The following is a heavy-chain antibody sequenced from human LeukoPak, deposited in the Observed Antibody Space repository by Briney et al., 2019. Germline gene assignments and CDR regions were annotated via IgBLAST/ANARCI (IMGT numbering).Heavy chain of an antibody. CDR2: IIPIFGTA. V-gene: IGHV1-69*05. CDR1: GGTFSSYA. Sequence: GASVKVSCKASGGTFSSYAISWVRQAPGQGLEWMGGIIPIFGTANYAQKFQGRVTITTDESTSTAYMELSSLRSEDTAVYYCAREANSGSYYHHRYFYLWGRGTLVTVSS. J-gene: IGHJ2*01. D-gene: IGHD1-26*01. CDR3: AREANSGSYYHHRYFYL.